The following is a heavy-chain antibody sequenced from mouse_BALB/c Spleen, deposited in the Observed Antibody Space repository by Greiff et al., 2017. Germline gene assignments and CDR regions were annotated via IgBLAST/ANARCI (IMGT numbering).Heavy chain of an antibody. CDR3: ARGYGSSYRAMDY. J-gene: IGHJ4*01. V-gene: IGHV1-54*01. CDR1: GYAFTNYL. D-gene: IGHD1-1*01. CDR2: INPGSGGT. Sequence: QVQLKQSGAELVRPGTSVKVSCKASGYAFTNYLIEWVKQRPGQGLEWIGVINPGSGGTNYNEKFKGKATLTADKSSSTAYMQLSSLTSDDSAVYFCARGYGSSYRAMDYWGQGTSVTVSS.